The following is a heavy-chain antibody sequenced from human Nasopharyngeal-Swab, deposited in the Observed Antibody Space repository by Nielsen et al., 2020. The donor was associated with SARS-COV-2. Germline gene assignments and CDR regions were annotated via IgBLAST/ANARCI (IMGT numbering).Heavy chain of an antibody. D-gene: IGHD3-3*01. J-gene: IGHJ6*02. Sequence: RAPREGLGRSGEINHSGSTNYNPSLKSRVTISVDTSKNQFSLKLSSVTAADTAVYYCAREGYDFWSGYPNGGYYYYGMDVWGQGTTVTVSS. CDR2: INHSGST. V-gene: IGHV4-34*01. CDR3: AREGYDFWSGYPNGGYYYYGMDV.